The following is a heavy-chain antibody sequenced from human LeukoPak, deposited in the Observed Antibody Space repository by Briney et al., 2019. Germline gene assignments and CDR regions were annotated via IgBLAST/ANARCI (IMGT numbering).Heavy chain of an antibody. D-gene: IGHD3-10*01. CDR2: TYYSGIT. CDR1: GGSISNTNYY. Sequence: PSETLSLTCTVSGGSISNTNYYWGWIRQPPGKGLEWIGTTYYSGITYYNPSLKSRVTISIDTSKNQFSLKLSSVTAADTAVYYCVPGDFSGFWFDPWGRGTLVTVSS. J-gene: IGHJ5*02. CDR3: VPGDFSGFWFDP. V-gene: IGHV4-39*01.